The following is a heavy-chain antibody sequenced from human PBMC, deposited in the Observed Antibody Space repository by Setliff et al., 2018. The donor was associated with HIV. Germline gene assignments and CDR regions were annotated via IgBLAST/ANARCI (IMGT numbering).Heavy chain of an antibody. J-gene: IGHJ4*02. CDR2: IIPILGIT. CDR3: ARSSYDILTGYYKALEY. V-gene: IGHV1-69*10. CDR1: GGSFSSYG. D-gene: IGHD3-9*01. Sequence: SVKVSCKASGGSFSSYGISWVRQAPGQGLEWMGGIIPILGITNYAQKFQGRVTISADKSTSTVSMELSSLRSGDTAVYHCARSSYDILTGYYKALEYWGQGTLVTAPQ.